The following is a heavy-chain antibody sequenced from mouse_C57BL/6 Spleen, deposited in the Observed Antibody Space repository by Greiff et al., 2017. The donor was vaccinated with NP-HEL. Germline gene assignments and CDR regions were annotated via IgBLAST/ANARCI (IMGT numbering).Heavy chain of an antibody. D-gene: IGHD2-4*01. CDR2: IYPGSGST. CDR3: ARYYYDYDEGYAMDY. CDR1: GYTFTSYW. V-gene: IGHV1-55*01. J-gene: IGHJ4*01. Sequence: QLQLQQPGAELVKPGASVKMSCKASGYTFTSYWITWVKQRPGQGLEWIGDIYPGSGSTNYNEKFKSKATLTVDTSSSTAYMQLSSLTSEDSAVYYCARYYYDYDEGYAMDYWGQGTSVTVSS.